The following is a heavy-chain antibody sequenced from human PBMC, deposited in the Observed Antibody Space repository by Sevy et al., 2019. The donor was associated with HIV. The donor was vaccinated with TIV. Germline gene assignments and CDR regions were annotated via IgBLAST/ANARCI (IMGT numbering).Heavy chain of an antibody. CDR1: GFTFDDYA. Sequence: RGSLRLSCATSGFTFDDYAMNWVRQVPGKGLEWVSTISPGGGSTYYADSVKGRFSISRDNSRNTVDLQINSLRADDTAVYYCAKEQISGYDWGQGTLVTVSS. CDR2: ISPGGGST. J-gene: IGHJ4*02. D-gene: IGHD5-12*01. CDR3: AKEQISGYD. V-gene: IGHV3-23*01.